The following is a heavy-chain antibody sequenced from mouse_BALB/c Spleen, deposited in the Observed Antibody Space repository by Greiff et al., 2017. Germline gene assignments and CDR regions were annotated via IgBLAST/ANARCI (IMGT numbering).Heavy chain of an antibody. J-gene: IGHJ3*01. CDR3: ARHGDGYGNPWFAY. D-gene: IGHD2-1*01. Sequence: DVKLVESGGGLVQPGGSLKLSCAASGFTFSHYTMSWVRQTPEKRLEWVAYISNGGGSTYYTDTVKGRFTISKDTAKNTLYLQMSSLKSEDTAMYYCARHGDGYGNPWFAYWGQGTLVTVSA. CDR2: ISNGGGST. CDR1: GFTFSHYT. V-gene: IGHV5-12-2*01.